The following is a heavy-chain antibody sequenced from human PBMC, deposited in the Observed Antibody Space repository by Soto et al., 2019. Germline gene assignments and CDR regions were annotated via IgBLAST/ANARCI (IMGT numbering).Heavy chain of an antibody. CDR2: ISYDGSNK. J-gene: IGHJ4*02. V-gene: IGHV3-30-3*01. D-gene: IGHD6-6*01. CDR1: GFTFSSYA. Sequence: LRLSFAASGFTFSSYAMHWVRQAPGKGLEWVAVISYDGSNKYYADSVKGRFTISRDNSKNTLYLQMNSLRAEDTAVYYCARDRRAARTYYYFDYWGQGTLVTVS. CDR3: ARDRRAARTYYYFDY.